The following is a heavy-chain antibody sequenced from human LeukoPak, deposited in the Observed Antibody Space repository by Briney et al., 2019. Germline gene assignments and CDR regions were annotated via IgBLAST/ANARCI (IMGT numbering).Heavy chain of an antibody. CDR1: GGSFSGYY. Sequence: PSETLSLTCAVYGGSFSGYYWSWIRQPPGKGLEWIGEINHSGSTNYNPSLKSRVTISVDTSKNQFSLKLSSVTAADTAVYYCARGHHYPRAFDIWGQGTMVTVSS. D-gene: IGHD3-10*01. V-gene: IGHV4-34*01. CDR2: INHSGST. J-gene: IGHJ3*02. CDR3: ARGHHYPRAFDI.